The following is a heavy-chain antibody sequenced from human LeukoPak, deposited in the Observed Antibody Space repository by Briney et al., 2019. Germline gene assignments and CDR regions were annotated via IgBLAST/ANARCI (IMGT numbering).Heavy chain of an antibody. V-gene: IGHV1-18*04. D-gene: IGHD2-2*01. CDR1: GYTFSSYG. CDR3: ARDYCSSTSCLFDY. CDR2: ISAYNGDT. J-gene: IGHJ4*02. Sequence: ASVKVSCKASGYTFSSYGISWVRQAPGQGLEWMGWISAYNGDTNYAQKFQGRVTMTTDTSTSTAYMELSRLRSDDTAVYYCARDYCSSTSCLFDYWGQGTLVTVSS.